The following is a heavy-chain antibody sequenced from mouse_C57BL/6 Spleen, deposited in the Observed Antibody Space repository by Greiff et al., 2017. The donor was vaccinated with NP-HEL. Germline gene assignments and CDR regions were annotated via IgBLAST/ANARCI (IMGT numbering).Heavy chain of an antibody. D-gene: IGHD3-2*02. CDR2: INYDGSST. J-gene: IGHJ3*01. V-gene: IGHV5-16*01. Sequence: EVMLVESEGGLVQPGSSMKLSCTASGFTFSDYYMAWVRQVPEKGLEWVANINYDGSSTYYLDSLKSRFIISRDNAKNILYLQISSLKSEDTATYYCAREDSSGYVWFAYWGQGTLVTVSA. CDR1: GFTFSDYY. CDR3: AREDSSGYVWFAY.